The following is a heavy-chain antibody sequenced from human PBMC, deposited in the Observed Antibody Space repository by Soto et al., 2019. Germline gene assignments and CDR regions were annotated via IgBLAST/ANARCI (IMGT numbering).Heavy chain of an antibody. D-gene: IGHD3-3*01. Sequence: GGSLRLSCKASGYTFTSYYMHWVRQAPGQGLEWMGIINPSGGSTSYAQKFQGRVTMTRDTSTSTVYMELSSLRSEDTAVYYCARDTGPYYDFWSGYGTFDYWGQGTLVTVSS. CDR2: INPSGGST. V-gene: IGHV1-46*03. CDR1: GYTFTSYY. J-gene: IGHJ4*02. CDR3: ARDTGPYYDFWSGYGTFDY.